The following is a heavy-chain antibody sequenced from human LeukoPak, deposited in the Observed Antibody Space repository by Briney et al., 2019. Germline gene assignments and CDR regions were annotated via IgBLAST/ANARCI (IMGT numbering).Heavy chain of an antibody. CDR3: ATVAYYDSREPRAFDY. CDR2: FDPEDGET. CDR1: GYTLTELS. V-gene: IGHV1-24*01. Sequence: GASVKVSCKVSGYTLTELSMHWVRQAPGKGLEWMGGFDPEDGETIYAQKFQGRVTMTEDTSTDTAYMELSSLRSEDTAVYYCATVAYYDSREPRAFDYWGQGTLVTVSS. J-gene: IGHJ4*02. D-gene: IGHD3-22*01.